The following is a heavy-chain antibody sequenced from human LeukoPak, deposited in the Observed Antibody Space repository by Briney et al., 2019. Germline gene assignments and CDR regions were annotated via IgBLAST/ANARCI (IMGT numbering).Heavy chain of an antibody. J-gene: IGHJ6*02. D-gene: IGHD6-13*01. Sequence: SQTLSLTFAISGDSVSSNSAAWNWIRQSPSRGLEWLGRTYYRSKWYNDYAVSVKSRITINPDTSKNQFSLQLNSVTPEDTAVYYCARDSAAWYRGYYYYGMDVWGQGTTVTVSS. CDR1: GDSVSSNSAA. CDR3: ARDSAAWYRGYYYYGMDV. V-gene: IGHV6-1*01. CDR2: TYYRSKWYN.